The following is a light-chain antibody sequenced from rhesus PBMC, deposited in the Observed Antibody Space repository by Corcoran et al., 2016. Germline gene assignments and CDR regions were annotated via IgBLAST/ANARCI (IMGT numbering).Light chain of an antibody. CDR1: ENVNNY. CDR3: PHNYDTPLT. Sequence: DIQMTQSPSSLSASVGDRVTITGRASENVNNYLNWYQQKPGKAPKLQIDKATPLQSGVPSRLSGSGSGRDYTFTIGRLQSEGVSTYYCPHNYDTPLTFGPGTKLDIK. CDR2: KAT. V-gene: IGKV1-74*01. J-gene: IGKJ3*01.